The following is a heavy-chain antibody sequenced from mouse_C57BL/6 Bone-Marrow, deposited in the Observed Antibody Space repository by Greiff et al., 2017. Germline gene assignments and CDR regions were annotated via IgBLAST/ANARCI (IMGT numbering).Heavy chain of an antibody. CDR3: ARGYGLFDY. J-gene: IGHJ2*01. CDR1: GYTFTSYW. D-gene: IGHD2-2*01. CDR2: IDPSDSYT. Sequence: VKLQQPGAELVMPGASVKLSCKASGYTFTSYWMHWVKQRPGQGLEWIGEIDPSDSYTNYNQKFKGKSTLTVDKSSSTAYMQLSRLTSEDSAVYYCARGYGLFDYWGQGTTLTVSS. V-gene: IGHV1-69*01.